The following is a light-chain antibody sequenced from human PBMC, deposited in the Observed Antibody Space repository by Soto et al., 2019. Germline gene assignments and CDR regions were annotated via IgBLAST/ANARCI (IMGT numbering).Light chain of an antibody. V-gene: IGKV3-15*01. J-gene: IGKJ2*01. CDR3: QQGHNWPLT. CDR1: QSINSE. Sequence: EIVMTQSPATLSLSPGERAALSCRASQSINSELAWYQQKPGQPPRLLIYGASTRATGVPARFTGSESGSEFTRTISGIQSEDFAVYYCQQGHNWPLTFGPGTRLEI. CDR2: GAS.